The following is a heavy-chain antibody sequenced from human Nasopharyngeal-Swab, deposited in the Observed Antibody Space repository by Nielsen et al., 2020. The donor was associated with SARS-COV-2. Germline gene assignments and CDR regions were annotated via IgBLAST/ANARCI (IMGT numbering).Heavy chain of an antibody. D-gene: IGHD3-9*01. CDR2: ISSSSSYI. CDR1: GFTFNNYN. V-gene: IGHV3-21*04. J-gene: IGHJ6*03. Sequence: GESLKISCAASGFTFNNYNFNWVRQAPGKGLEWVSSISSSSSYIYYADSVKGRFTISRDNAKNSLYLQMNSLRAEDTAVYYCARALHILTGYFHYYYYYMDVWGKGTTVTVSS. CDR3: ARALHILTGYFHYYYYYMDV.